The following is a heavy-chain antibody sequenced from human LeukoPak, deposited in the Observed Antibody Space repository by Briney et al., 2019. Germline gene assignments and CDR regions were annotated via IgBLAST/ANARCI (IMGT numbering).Heavy chain of an antibody. D-gene: IGHD4-17*01. CDR2: INHSGST. V-gene: IGHV4-34*01. CDR1: GGSFSGYY. Sequence: PSETLSLTCAVYGGSFSGYYWSWIRQPPGKGLEWIGEINHSGSTNYNPSLKSRVTISVDTSKNQFSLKLSSVTAADTAVYYCARGGPYGDYAIDAFDIWGQGTMVTVSS. CDR3: ARGGPYGDYAIDAFDI. J-gene: IGHJ3*02.